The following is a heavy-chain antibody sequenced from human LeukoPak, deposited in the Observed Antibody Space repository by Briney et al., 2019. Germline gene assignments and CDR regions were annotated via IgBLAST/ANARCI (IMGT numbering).Heavy chain of an antibody. V-gene: IGHV3-48*03. D-gene: IGHD4-17*01. CDR2: ISSSGSTI. Sequence: PGGSLRLSCAASGFTFSSYEMSWVRQAPGKGLEWVSYISSSGSTIYYADSVKGRFTISRDNAENSLYLQTNSLRAEDTAVYYCARDNDYGDYLVYWGQGTLVTVSS. J-gene: IGHJ4*02. CDR1: GFTFSSYE. CDR3: ARDNDYGDYLVY.